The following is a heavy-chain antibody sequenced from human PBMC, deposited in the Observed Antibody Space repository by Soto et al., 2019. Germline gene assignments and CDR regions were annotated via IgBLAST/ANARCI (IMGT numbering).Heavy chain of an antibody. CDR2: IYYSGST. D-gene: IGHD6-19*01. V-gene: IGHV4-39*02. CDR1: GGSISSSSYY. CDR3: EREQSSGTYYYYYGMDV. Sequence: SETLSLTCTVSGGSISSSSYYWGWIRQPPGKGLEWIGSIYYSGSTYYNPSLKSRVTISVDTSKNQFYLKLSSVTAADTAVYYCEREQSSGTYYYYYGMDVWGQGTTVTVSS. J-gene: IGHJ6*02.